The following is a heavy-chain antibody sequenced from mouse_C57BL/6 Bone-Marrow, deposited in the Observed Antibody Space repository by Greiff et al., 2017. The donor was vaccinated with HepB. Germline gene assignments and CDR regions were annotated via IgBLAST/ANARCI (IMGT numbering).Heavy chain of an antibody. J-gene: IGHJ3*01. CDR3: VREGATVEGFAY. V-gene: IGHV10-3*01. Sequence: EVQVVESGGGLVQPKGSLKLSCAASGFTFNTYAMHWVRQAPGKGLEWVARIRSKSSNYSTYYADSVKDRFTISRDDSQSMLYLQMNNLKTEDTAMYYCVREGATVEGFAYWGQGTLVTVSA. D-gene: IGHD1-1*01. CDR2: IRSKSSNYST. CDR1: GFTFNTYA.